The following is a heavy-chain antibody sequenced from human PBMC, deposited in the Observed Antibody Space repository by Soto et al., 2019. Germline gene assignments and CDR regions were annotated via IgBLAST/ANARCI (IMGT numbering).Heavy chain of an antibody. Sequence: QAGGSLRLSCAASGFTFSSYATSWVRQAPGKGLEWVSAISGSGGSTYYADSVKGRFTISRDNSKNTLYLQMNSLRAEDTAVYYCAKASHPDFFTGYYYGMDVWGQGTTVTVSS. J-gene: IGHJ6*02. CDR3: AKASHPDFFTGYYYGMDV. V-gene: IGHV3-23*01. CDR2: ISGSGGST. CDR1: GFTFSSYA. D-gene: IGHD3-3*01.